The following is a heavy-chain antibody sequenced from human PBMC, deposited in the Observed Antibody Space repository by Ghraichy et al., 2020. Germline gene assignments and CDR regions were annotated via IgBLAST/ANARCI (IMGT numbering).Heavy chain of an antibody. CDR1: GFTFNSCS. D-gene: IGHD5-24*01. J-gene: IGHJ3*02. V-gene: IGHV3-21*06. CDR2: ISSSSRYT. CDR3: ARDRGDGYRTRDAVEI. Sequence: GESLNISCAASGFTFNSCSMNWVRQAPGKGLEWVSFISSSSRYTYYADSLKGRFTVSRDNAKNSLYLQMNSLRAEDTAVYYCARDRGDGYRTRDAVEIWGQGTMVTVSS.